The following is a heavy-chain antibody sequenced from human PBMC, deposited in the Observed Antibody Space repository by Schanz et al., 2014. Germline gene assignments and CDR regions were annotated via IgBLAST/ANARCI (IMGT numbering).Heavy chain of an antibody. CDR2: IKHDGSVK. V-gene: IGHV3-7*05. Sequence: EVKMVESGGGLVKPGGSLRLSCAASGFTFSDYWMSWVRQAPGKGPEWVANIKHDGSVKDYVDSVKGRFTISRDNSKNSLYLQMNSLRAEDTAVYYCARIGGSVFDYWGQGTLVTVSS. CDR1: GFTFSDYW. J-gene: IGHJ4*02. D-gene: IGHD3-10*01. CDR3: ARIGGSVFDY.